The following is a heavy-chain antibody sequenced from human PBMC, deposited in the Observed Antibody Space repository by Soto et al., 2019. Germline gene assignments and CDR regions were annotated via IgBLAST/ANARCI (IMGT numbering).Heavy chain of an antibody. D-gene: IGHD1-26*01. V-gene: IGHV1-69*13. CDR2: IIPIFGTA. Sequence: SVKVSCKASGGTFSSYAISWVRQAPGQGLEWMGGIIPIFGTANYAQKFQGRVAITADESTSTAYMELSSLRSEDTAVYYCARDLERYSGSSNWFDPWGQGTLVTVSS. CDR1: GGTFSSYA. CDR3: ARDLERYSGSSNWFDP. J-gene: IGHJ5*02.